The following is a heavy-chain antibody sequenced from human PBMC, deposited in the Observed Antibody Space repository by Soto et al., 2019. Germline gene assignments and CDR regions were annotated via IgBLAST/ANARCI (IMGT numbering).Heavy chain of an antibody. CDR3: ARRGPGTYFDY. CDR1: GFTLSQYG. V-gene: IGHV3-33*05. Sequence: GGSLRLSCAASGFTLSQYGMHWVRQAPGKGLEWVAVISYDGSNKYYADSVKGRFTISRDNSKNTLYLQMNSLRAEDTAVYYCARRGPGTYFDYWGQGTLVTVSS. D-gene: IGHD6-13*01. CDR2: ISYDGSNK. J-gene: IGHJ4*02.